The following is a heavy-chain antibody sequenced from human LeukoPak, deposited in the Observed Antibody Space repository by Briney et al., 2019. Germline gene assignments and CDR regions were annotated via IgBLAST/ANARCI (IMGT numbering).Heavy chain of an antibody. CDR2: INHSGST. D-gene: IGHD2-15*01. CDR1: GGSFSGYY. J-gene: IGHJ6*04. Sequence: LEALSLTCAVYGGSFSGYYWSWIRQPPGKGLEWIGEINHSGSTNYNPSLKSRVTISVDTSKNQFSLKLSSVTAADTAVYYCARVGSDVWGKGTTVTVSS. V-gene: IGHV4-34*01. CDR3: ARVGSDV.